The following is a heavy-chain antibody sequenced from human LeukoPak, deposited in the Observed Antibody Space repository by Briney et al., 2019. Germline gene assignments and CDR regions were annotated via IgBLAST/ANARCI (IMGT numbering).Heavy chain of an antibody. J-gene: IGHJ3*02. V-gene: IGHV4-30-4*02. CDR1: GASIRSGDYY. Sequence: PSETLSLTCTVSGASIRSGDYYWSWIRQPPGKGLEWIGYIYDSGSTYYNPSLKSRVTISVDTSRNQFSLKLSSVTAADTAVYYCARSRSGYSYDHAAFDNWGQGTMVTVSS. D-gene: IGHD5-18*01. CDR2: IYDSGST. CDR3: ARSRSGYSYDHAAFDN.